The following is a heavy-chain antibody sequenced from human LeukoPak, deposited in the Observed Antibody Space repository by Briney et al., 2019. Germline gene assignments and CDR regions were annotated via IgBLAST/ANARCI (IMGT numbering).Heavy chain of an antibody. V-gene: IGHV4-59*01. CDR2: IYYSGST. CDR3: ARAQSYCSGGSCWGGWFDP. D-gene: IGHD2-15*01. Sequence: PSETLSLTCTVSGGSISSYYWSWIRQPPGKGLEWIGYIYYSGSTNYNPSLKSRVTISVDTSKNQFSLKLNSVTAADTAVYYCARAQSYCSGGSCWGGWFDPWGQGTLVTVSS. J-gene: IGHJ5*02. CDR1: GGSISSYY.